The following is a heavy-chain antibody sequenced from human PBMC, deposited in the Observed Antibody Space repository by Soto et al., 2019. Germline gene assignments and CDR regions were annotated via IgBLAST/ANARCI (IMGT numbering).Heavy chain of an antibody. CDR3: ARAYYYVSSGYYPYYGMDV. V-gene: IGHV4-59*01. D-gene: IGHD3-22*01. J-gene: IGHJ6*02. Sequence: SETLSLTCTVSGGSISSYYWSWIRQPPGKGLEWIGYIYYSGSTNYNPSLKSRVTISVDTSKNQFSLKLSSVTAADTAVYYCARAYYYVSSGYYPYYGMDVWGQGTTVTVSS. CDR1: GGSISSYY. CDR2: IYYSGST.